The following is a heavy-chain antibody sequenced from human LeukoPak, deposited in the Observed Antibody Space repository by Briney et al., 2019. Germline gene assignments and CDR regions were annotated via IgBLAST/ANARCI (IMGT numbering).Heavy chain of an antibody. V-gene: IGHV3-53*04. Sequence: VGSLRLSCAASGFTVSSNYMSWVRQAPGKGLEWVSVIYSGGSTYYGDSVKGRFTISRHNSKNTLYLQMNSLRAEDTAVYYCARMSYGDHHAALYLYGMDVWGQGTTVTVSS. CDR1: GFTVSSNY. CDR2: IYSGGST. J-gene: IGHJ6*02. CDR3: ARMSYGDHHAALYLYGMDV. D-gene: IGHD4-17*01.